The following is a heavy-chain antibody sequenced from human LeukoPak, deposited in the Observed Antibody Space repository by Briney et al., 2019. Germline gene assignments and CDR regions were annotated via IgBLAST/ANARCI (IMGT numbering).Heavy chain of an antibody. J-gene: IGHJ2*01. V-gene: IGHV4-4*01. D-gene: IGHD4-17*01. CDR1: GDSISSSHW. CDR2: IYHSGST. CDR3: ARDSTVRSWYFDL. Sequence: SGTLSLTCAVYGDSISSSHWWTWVRQSPGKGLEWIGEIYHSGSTHYNPSLKSRVTISVDKSKNEFSLKLIFVTAADTAVYCCARDSTVRSWYFDLWGRGTLVTVSS.